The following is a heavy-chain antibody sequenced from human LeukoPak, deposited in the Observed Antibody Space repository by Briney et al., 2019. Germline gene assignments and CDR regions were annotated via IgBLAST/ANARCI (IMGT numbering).Heavy chain of an antibody. CDR1: GFTFSSYG. V-gene: IGHV3-33*01. CDR3: ARGIVGATLPDAFDI. J-gene: IGHJ3*02. D-gene: IGHD1-26*01. CDR2: IWYEGSNK. Sequence: LGRSLRLSCAASGFTFSSYGMHWVRQAPGKGLEWVAVIWYEGSNKYYADSVKGRFTISRDNSKNTLYLQMNSLRAEDTAVYYCARGIVGATLPDAFDIWGQGTMVTVSS.